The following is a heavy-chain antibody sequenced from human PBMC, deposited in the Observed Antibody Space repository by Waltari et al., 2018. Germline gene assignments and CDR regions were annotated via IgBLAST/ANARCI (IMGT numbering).Heavy chain of an antibody. D-gene: IGHD3-10*01. Sequence: EMQLVESGGGLVQPGGSVRLSCAPSGFTIGSYGMSWVRQAPGKGVEWVANIKQDASGEYYVDSVKGRFTISKDNAKNSLSLQMNSLRAEDTAVYYCATGSTARGYYGMDVWGQGTTVTVSS. J-gene: IGHJ6*02. CDR1: GFTIGSYG. V-gene: IGHV3-7*01. CDR3: ATGSTARGYYGMDV. CDR2: IKQDASGE.